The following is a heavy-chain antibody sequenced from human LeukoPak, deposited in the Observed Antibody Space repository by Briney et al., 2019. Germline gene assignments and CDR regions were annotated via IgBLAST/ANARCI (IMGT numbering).Heavy chain of an antibody. CDR3: ARETTVVTPGGDY. Sequence: SVKVSCKAPGYTFTGHYMHWVRQAPGQGLEWMGWINPNSGGTHYAQKFQGRVTMTRDTSISTAYMELSRLRSDDTAVYYCARETTVVTPGGDYWGQGTLVTVSS. CDR1: GYTFTGHY. V-gene: IGHV1-2*02. D-gene: IGHD4-23*01. CDR2: INPNSGGT. J-gene: IGHJ4*02.